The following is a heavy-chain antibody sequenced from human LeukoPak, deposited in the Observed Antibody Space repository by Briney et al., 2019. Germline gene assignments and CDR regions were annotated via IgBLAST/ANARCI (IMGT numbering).Heavy chain of an antibody. CDR2: INPNSGGT. Sequence: ASVKVSCKASGYTFTGYYMHWVRQAPGQGLEWMGWINPNSGGTNYAQKFQGRVTMTRDTSTSTVYMELSSLRSEDTAVYYCAGDNYGDSYYYYYYMDVWGKGTTVTISS. V-gene: IGHV1-2*02. D-gene: IGHD4-17*01. CDR3: AGDNYGDSYYYYYYMDV. J-gene: IGHJ6*03. CDR1: GYTFTGYY.